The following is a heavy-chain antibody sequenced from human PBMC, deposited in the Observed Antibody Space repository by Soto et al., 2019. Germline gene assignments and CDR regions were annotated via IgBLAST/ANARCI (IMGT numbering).Heavy chain of an antibody. CDR3: VGGAWGSTPSGCCWFGP. CDR1: GGSISSYY. Sequence: SETLSLTCNVSGGSISSYYWNWIRQTPGKGLEWLGYIFYSGSTNYNPSLKSRLTMSVDTSQNQFSLKLNSGTTAAKAVYYRVGGAWGSTPSGCCWFGPWGQGTLVTVSS. CDR2: IFYSGST. J-gene: IGHJ5*02. D-gene: IGHD2-2*03. V-gene: IGHV4-59*01.